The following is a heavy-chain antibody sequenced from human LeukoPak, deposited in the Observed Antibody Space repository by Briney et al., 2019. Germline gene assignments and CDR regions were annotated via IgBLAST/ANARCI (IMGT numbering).Heavy chain of an antibody. Sequence: ASVKVSCKASGGTFSSYAISWVRQAPGQGLEWMGGIIPIFGTANYAQKFQGRVTITADESTSTAYMELSSLRSEDTAVYYCSRVPYSSGWYIWFDPWGQGTLVTVSS. J-gene: IGHJ5*02. CDR2: IIPIFGTA. D-gene: IGHD6-19*01. CDR3: SRVPYSSGWYIWFDP. CDR1: GGTFSSYA. V-gene: IGHV1-69*01.